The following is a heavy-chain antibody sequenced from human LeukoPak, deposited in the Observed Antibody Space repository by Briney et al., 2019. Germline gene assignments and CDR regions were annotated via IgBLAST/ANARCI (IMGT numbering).Heavy chain of an antibody. D-gene: IGHD2-21*02. CDR1: GGSFSGYY. J-gene: IGHJ4*02. CDR2: INHSGST. V-gene: IGHV4-34*01. CDR3: ARGLSAIVH. Sequence: SETLSLTCAVYGGSFSGYYWSWIHQPPGKGLEWIGEINHSGSTNYNPSLKSRVTISVDTSKSQFSLKLSSVTAADTAVYYCARGLSAIVHWGQGTLVTVSS.